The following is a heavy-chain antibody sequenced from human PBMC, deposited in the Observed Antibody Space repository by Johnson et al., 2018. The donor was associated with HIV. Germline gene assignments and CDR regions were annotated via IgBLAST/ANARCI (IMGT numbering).Heavy chain of an antibody. V-gene: IGHV3-23*04. CDR2: ISGRGGST. D-gene: IGHD3-16*01. Sequence: VQLVESGGGLIQPGGSLRLSCEASGFTFSSYAMNWVRQAPGKGLEWVSAISGRGGSTYYADSVKGRLTISRDNAKNSLYLQMNSLRAEDTALYYCARERLLTWGRSDAFDIWDQGTMVTVSS. CDR3: ARERLLTWGRSDAFDI. J-gene: IGHJ3*02. CDR1: GFTFSSYA.